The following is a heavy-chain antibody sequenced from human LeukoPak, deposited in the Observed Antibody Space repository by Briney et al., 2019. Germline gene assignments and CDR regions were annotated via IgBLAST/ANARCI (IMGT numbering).Heavy chain of an antibody. D-gene: IGHD2-2*01. CDR1: GDSFSSYY. V-gene: IGHV4-4*07. CDR3: ARGGCSSTSCYWKKNYFDF. CDR2: IYTSGST. Sequence: SETLSLTCTVSGDSFSSYYWSWIRQPAGKGLEWIGHIYTSGSTNYNPSLKSRVTMSVDTSKNQLSLNLKSVTAADTAVYFCARGGCSSTSCYWKKNYFDFWGQGTLVTVSS. J-gene: IGHJ4*02.